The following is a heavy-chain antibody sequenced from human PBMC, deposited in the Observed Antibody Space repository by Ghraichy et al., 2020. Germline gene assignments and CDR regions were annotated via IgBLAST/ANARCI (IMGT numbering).Heavy chain of an antibody. Sequence: GGSLRLSCAASGFTFSSYSMNWVRQAPGKGLEWVSSISSSSSYIYYADSVKGRFTISRDNAKNSLYLQMNSLRAEDTAVYYCARDHDWGRSEAIGAFDIWGQGTMVTVSS. D-gene: IGHD7-27*01. CDR2: ISSSSSYI. V-gene: IGHV3-21*01. J-gene: IGHJ3*02. CDR1: GFTFSSYS. CDR3: ARDHDWGRSEAIGAFDI.